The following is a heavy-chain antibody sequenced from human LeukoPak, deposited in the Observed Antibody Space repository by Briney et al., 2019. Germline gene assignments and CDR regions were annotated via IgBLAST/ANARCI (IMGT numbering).Heavy chain of an antibody. CDR3: ARPRGEGYCSSTSCYTSPYYFDY. Sequence: GGSLRLSCAASGFTFSSYAMSWVRQAPGKGLEWVAFIRYDGSNKYYADSVKGRFTISRDNSKNTLYLQMNSLRAEDTAVYYCARPRGEGYCSSTSCYTSPYYFDYWGQGTLVTVSS. CDR2: IRYDGSNK. D-gene: IGHD2-2*02. V-gene: IGHV3-30*02. CDR1: GFTFSSYA. J-gene: IGHJ4*02.